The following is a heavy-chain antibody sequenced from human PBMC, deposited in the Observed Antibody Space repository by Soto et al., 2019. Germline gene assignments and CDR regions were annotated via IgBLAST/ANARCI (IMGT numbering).Heavy chain of an antibody. CDR2: ISYDGSNK. Sequence: ESGGGVVQPGRSLRLSCAASGFTFSSYAMHWVRQAPGKGLEWVAVISYDGSNKYYADSVKGRFTISRDNSKNTLYLQMNSLRAEDTAVYYCARDPTLYYFDYWGQGTLVTVSS. J-gene: IGHJ4*02. V-gene: IGHV3-30-3*01. D-gene: IGHD2-15*01. CDR1: GFTFSSYA. CDR3: ARDPTLYYFDY.